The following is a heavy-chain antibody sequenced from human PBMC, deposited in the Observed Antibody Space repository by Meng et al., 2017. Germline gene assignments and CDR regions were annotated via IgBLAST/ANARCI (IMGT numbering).Heavy chain of an antibody. CDR2: IYWDDDE. CDR1: AFSRSSRGVG. CDR3: SYRRRKSTERWFDP. D-gene: IGHD1-1*01. J-gene: IGHJ5*02. Sequence: ALNDSHPTSPTPAKPTPTPTPFCAFSRSSRGVGGGWVRQTPGKALESLALIYWDDDERYSPSLKCRITIPNNTSNTQVVLTMLTMATMDPAKYSCSYRRRKSTERWFDPWGQGTLVTVSS. V-gene: IGHV2-5*02.